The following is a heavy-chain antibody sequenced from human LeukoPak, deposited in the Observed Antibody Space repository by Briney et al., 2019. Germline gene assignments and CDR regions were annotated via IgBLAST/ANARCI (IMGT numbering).Heavy chain of an antibody. CDR3: ARAHYTYSWGNYYCYMDV. D-gene: IGHD3-16*01. V-gene: IGHV3-53*01. Sequence: PGGSLRLSCAASGFTFSNNYVAWVRQAPGKGLEWASVIHDGGSTYYSDSVKGRFALSRDNSKNTVYLQMNSLRADDTAVFYCARAHYTYSWGNYYCYMDVWGTGATVTVSS. CDR1: GFTFSNNY. CDR2: IHDGGST. J-gene: IGHJ6*03.